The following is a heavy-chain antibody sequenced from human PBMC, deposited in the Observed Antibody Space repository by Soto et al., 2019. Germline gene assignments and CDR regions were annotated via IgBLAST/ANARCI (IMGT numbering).Heavy chain of an antibody. V-gene: IGHV3-33*01. CDR2: ICYDGSNK. Sequence: QVQLVESGGGVVQPGRSLRLSCAASGFTFSSYGMHWVRQAPGKGLEWVAVICYDGSNKYYADSVKGRFTISKDNSKNTLYLQMNSLRAEDTAVYYCARDRIAAAATFDYWGQGTLVTVSS. CDR3: ARDRIAAAATFDY. J-gene: IGHJ4*02. CDR1: GFTFSSYG. D-gene: IGHD6-13*01.